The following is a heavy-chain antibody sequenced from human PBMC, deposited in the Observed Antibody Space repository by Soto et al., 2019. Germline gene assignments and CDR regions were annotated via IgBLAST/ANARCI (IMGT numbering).Heavy chain of an antibody. CDR2: IYSSGNI. V-gene: IGHV4-4*07. J-gene: IGHJ5*02. CDR1: VGTISGYY. CDR3: ARGQRFSDWFDP. Sequence: SETLCLTCIVSVGTISGYYWTWSRQPAGKGLEWIGRIYSSGNIKYNPSLQSRATMSLDTSNNQFSLRLTSVTAADTAVYYCARGQRFSDWFDPWGQGTLVTVSS. D-gene: IGHD3-3*01.